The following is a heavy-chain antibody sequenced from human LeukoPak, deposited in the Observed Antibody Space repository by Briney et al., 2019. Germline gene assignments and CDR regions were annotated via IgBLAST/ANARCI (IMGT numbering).Heavy chain of an antibody. CDR1: GDSISSSSYY. J-gene: IGHJ4*02. CDR2: IYYSGST. V-gene: IGHV4-39*07. D-gene: IGHD6-19*01. Sequence: PESLSLTCTVSGDSISSSSYYWGWIRQPPGKGLEWIGSIYYSGSTYYNPSLKSRVTMSVDTSKNQFSLKLSSVTAADTAVYYCARGRYSSGWYLTYFDYWGQGTLVTVSS. CDR3: ARGRYSSGWYLTYFDY.